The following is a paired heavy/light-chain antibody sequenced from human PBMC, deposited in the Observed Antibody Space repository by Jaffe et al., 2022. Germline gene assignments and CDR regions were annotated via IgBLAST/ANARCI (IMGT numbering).Light chain of an antibody. Sequence: DIVMTQSPDSLSVSLGERATINCKSSQSILYSSNNKNYLAWYQQKPGQPPNLLIYWASTRQSGVPDRFSGSGSGTDFTLTISSLQAEDVAIYYCQHYYGTPPWTFGQGTKVEIK. CDR3: QHYYGTPPWT. J-gene: IGKJ1*01. CDR1: QSILYSSNNKNY. V-gene: IGKV4-1*01. CDR2: WAS.
Heavy chain of an antibody. D-gene: IGHD1-26*01. J-gene: IGHJ4*02. CDR1: GFNFSSYK. CDR3: ARDKGLRAYSGSSCFDY. Sequence: EVQLVESGGGLVQPGGSLRVSCAASGFNFSSYKMTWVRQAPGKGLEWVSYISSSADTIYYADSVKGRFTVSRDNAKNSLYLQMHSLTAEDTAVYYCARDKGLRAYSGSSCFDYWGQGTQVTVSS. V-gene: IGHV3-48*03. CDR2: ISSSADTI.